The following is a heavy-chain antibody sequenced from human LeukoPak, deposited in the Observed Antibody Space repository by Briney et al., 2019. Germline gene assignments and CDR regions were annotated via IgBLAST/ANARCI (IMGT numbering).Heavy chain of an antibody. Sequence: GGSLRLSCTVSGFTVSSNSWSWVRQAPGEGLEWVSFIYSGGNTHYSDSVKGRFTISRDNSKNTLYLQMNSLRAEDTAVYYCARVGDYYDSSGYYDPFDYWGQGTLVTVSS. D-gene: IGHD3-22*01. CDR3: ARVGDYYDSSGYYDPFDY. J-gene: IGHJ4*02. CDR2: IYSGGNT. CDR1: GFTVSSNS. V-gene: IGHV3-53*05.